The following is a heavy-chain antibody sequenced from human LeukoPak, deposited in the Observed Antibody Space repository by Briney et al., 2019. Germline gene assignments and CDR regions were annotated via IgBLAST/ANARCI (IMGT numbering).Heavy chain of an antibody. D-gene: IGHD5-18*01. CDR2: ISSGGDIM. CDR1: GLRFSDYY. V-gene: IGHV3-11*04. Sequence: PGGSLRLSCAASGLRFSDYYVSWIRQAPGKGLQWVSYISSGGDIMHYADSVKGRFTISRDNAKNSLYLQMNSLRAEDTAVYYCARERVETAMDWGDYYYMDVWGKGTTVTVSS. J-gene: IGHJ6*03. CDR3: ARERVETAMDWGDYYYMDV.